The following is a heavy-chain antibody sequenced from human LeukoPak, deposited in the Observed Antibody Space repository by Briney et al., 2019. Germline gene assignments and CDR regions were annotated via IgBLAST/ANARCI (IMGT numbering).Heavy chain of an antibody. Sequence: ASVKVSCKASGYTFTGYYMHWVRQAPGQGLEGMGRINPNSGGTNYAQKFQGRVTMTRDASISTAYMELSRLRSDDTAVYYCARTIAAAVDFDYWGQGTLVTVSS. V-gene: IGHV1-2*06. CDR2: INPNSGGT. CDR1: GYTFTGYY. J-gene: IGHJ4*02. CDR3: ARTIAAAVDFDY. D-gene: IGHD6-13*01.